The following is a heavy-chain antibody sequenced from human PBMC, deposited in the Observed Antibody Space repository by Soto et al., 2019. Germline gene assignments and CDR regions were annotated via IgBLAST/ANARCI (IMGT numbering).Heavy chain of an antibody. D-gene: IGHD3-16*02. CDR2: IIPIFGTA. V-gene: IGHV1-69*06. J-gene: IGHJ6*02. CDR1: GGTFSSYA. Sequence: QVQLVQSGAEVKKPGSSVKVSCKASGGTFSSYAIRWVRQAPGQGLEWMGGIIPIFGTANYAQKFQGRVTITADKSTSTAYMELSSLRSEDTAVYYCARVVLSGSYYYYGMDVWGQGTTVTVSS. CDR3: ARVVLSGSYYYYGMDV.